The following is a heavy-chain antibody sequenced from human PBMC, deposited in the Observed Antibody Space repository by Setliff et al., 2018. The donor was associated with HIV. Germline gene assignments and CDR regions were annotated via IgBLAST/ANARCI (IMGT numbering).Heavy chain of an antibody. CDR3: ATKLYCTNGVYLDAFDI. CDR1: GYTFTGYY. CDR2: IIPNSGGT. Sequence: ASVKVSCKASGYTFTGYYVHWVRQAPGQGLEWMGRIIPNSGGTNYAQKFQGRVTMTRDTSISTAYMELTRLRSDDTAVYYCATKLYCTNGVYLDAFDIWGQGTMVTVS. J-gene: IGHJ3*02. D-gene: IGHD2-8*01. V-gene: IGHV1-2*06.